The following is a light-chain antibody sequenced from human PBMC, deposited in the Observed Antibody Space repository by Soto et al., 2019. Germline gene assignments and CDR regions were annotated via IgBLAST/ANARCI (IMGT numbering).Light chain of an antibody. CDR1: ESISNY. J-gene: IGKJ4*01. Sequence: EIVLTQSPATLSLSPGERATLSCRASESISNYLAWYQQKPCQAQRLLIYDVSNRAAGIPARFSGSGSGTDFTLTISSLEPEDFAVYYCQQRANWPPLTFGGGTRVEIK. CDR2: DVS. CDR3: QQRANWPPLT. V-gene: IGKV3-11*01.